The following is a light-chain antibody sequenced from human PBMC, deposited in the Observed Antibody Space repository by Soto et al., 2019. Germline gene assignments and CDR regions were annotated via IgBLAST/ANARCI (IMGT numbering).Light chain of an antibody. CDR1: QPIDTS. CDR3: QQSYSSPFT. J-gene: IGKJ3*01. Sequence: DIQMTKAPSSPSASVGDRVTITCRASQPIDTSLNWYQQKPGNAPRLLIYAASSLQSGVPLRFSGSGSGTDFTLTISSLQPEDFATYYCQQSYSSPFTFGPGTTVDIK. V-gene: IGKV1-39*01. CDR2: AAS.